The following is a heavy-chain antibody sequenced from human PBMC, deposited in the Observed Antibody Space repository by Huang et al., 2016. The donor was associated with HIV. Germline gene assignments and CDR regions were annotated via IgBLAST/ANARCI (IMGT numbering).Heavy chain of an antibody. CDR2: ISHDSNTK. J-gene: IGHJ3*02. CDR3: TRDRFNWGRAFDI. D-gene: IGHD7-27*01. CDR1: GFTFSNHA. Sequence: QVQLVESGGGVVQPGKSLRLSCAASGFTFSNHAFHWVRQAPGKGLEWMAAISHDSNTKYYAGSVKGRFTVSRDTSKNTLYLEISSLRADDTALYYCTRDRFNWGRAFDIWGQGTMVIVSS. V-gene: IGHV3-30-3*01.